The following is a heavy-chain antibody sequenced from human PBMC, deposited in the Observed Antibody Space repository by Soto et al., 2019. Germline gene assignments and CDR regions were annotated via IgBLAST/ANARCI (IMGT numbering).Heavy chain of an antibody. Sequence: EVQLVESGGGSVQPGGSLKLSCAASGFTFSGSAMHWVRQASGKGLEWVGRIGIKANNYATAYAASVKGRFIISRDDSKNTAHLQMNSLETEDTAVYYCTRPFDCSGDACYSGWYYYYGMDVWGQGTTVTVSS. CDR1: GFTFSGSA. D-gene: IGHD2-15*01. CDR3: TRPFDCSGDACYSGWYYYYGMDV. V-gene: IGHV3-73*01. J-gene: IGHJ6*02. CDR2: IGIKANNYAT.